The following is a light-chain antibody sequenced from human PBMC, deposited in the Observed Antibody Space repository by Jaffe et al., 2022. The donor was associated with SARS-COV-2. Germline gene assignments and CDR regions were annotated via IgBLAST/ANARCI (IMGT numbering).Light chain of an antibody. CDR3: QQYLAVPRT. J-gene: IGKJ1*01. CDR1: YSVFYTSNNKNC. V-gene: IGKV4-1*01. Sequence: DIVMTQSPDTLTVSLGERATINCKSSYSVFYTSNNKNCLAWYQQKPGQPPKLLISWASSRESGVPDRFSGSGSGADFTLTISSLQAEDAAVYYCQQYLAVPRTFGQGTKVEIK. CDR2: WAS.